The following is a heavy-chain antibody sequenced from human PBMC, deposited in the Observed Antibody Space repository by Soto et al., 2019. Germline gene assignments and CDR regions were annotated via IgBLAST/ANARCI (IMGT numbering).Heavy chain of an antibody. CDR2: INPSGCST. D-gene: IGHD6-19*01. CDR3: ARDGIAVARSDLDY. J-gene: IGHJ4*02. CDR1: GYTFTSYY. V-gene: IGHV1-46*03. Sequence: QVQLVQSGAEVKKPGASVKVSCKASGYTFTSYYMHWVRQAPGQGLEWMGIINPSGCSTSYAQKLQDRVTMTRHTSTSTIYMELSSLRSEDTAVYYCARDGIAVARSDLDYWGQGTLVTVSS.